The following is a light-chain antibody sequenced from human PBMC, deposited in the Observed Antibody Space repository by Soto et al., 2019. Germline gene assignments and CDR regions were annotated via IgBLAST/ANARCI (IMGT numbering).Light chain of an antibody. CDR2: DVD. Sequence: QSVLTQPRSVSGSPGQSVAISCTGTSSYVGAYNYVSWYQQHPGKAPKLMIYDVDKRPSGVPDRFSGSKSGNTASLTISGSQAEDEADYYCCSYADTYVELGGGTKLTVL. J-gene: IGLJ2*01. CDR3: CSYADTYVE. V-gene: IGLV2-11*01. CDR1: SSYVGAYNY.